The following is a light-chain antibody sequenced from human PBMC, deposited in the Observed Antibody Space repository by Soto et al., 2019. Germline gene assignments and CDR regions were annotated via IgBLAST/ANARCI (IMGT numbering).Light chain of an antibody. CDR3: QQYGGSPIT. CDR2: GAS. V-gene: IGKV3-20*01. CDR1: QNISNY. Sequence: IVLTQSPATLSLSPGKRATLSCRASQNISNYLIWYQQKPGQAPRLLISGASSRATGIPDRFSGSGSATDFTLTISRLEPEDFALYYCQQYGGSPITFGQGTRLEIK. J-gene: IGKJ5*01.